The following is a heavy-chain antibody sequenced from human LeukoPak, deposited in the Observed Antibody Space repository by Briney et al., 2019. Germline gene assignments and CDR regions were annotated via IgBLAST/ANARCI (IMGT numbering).Heavy chain of an antibody. D-gene: IGHD4-23*01. J-gene: IGHJ5*02. Sequence: SETLSLTCAVSGGSISSGGYSWSWIRQPPGEGLEWIGYIYHSGSTYYNPSLKSRVTISVDRSKNQFSLKLSSVTAADTAVYYCARDSTTTVGWFDPWGQGTLVTVSS. CDR3: ARDSTTTVGWFDP. V-gene: IGHV4-30-2*01. CDR1: GGSISSGGYS. CDR2: IYHSGST.